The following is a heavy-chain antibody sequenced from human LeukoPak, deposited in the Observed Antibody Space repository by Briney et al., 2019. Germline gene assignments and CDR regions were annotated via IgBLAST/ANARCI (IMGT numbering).Heavy chain of an antibody. J-gene: IGHJ6*02. CDR2: IHSGGST. Sequence: GGSLILSCAASGFTVSSNYMSWVRQAPGKGLEWVSIIHSGGSTYYADSVKGRFTISRDNSKNTLYLQMNSLRAEDTAVYYCARATGIYYYYGMDVWGQGTTVTVSS. V-gene: IGHV3-53*01. CDR1: GFTVSSNY. CDR3: ARATGIYYYYGMDV.